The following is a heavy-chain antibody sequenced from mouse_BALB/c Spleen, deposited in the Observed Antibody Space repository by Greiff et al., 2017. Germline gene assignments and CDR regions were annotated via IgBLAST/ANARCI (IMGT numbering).Heavy chain of an antibody. CDR3: ARRGYYYGSFAMDY. CDR2: INPDSSTI. Sequence: EVKLQESGGGLVQPGGSLKLSCAASGFDFSRYWMSWVRQAPGKGLEWIGEINPDSSTINYTPSLKDKFIISRDNAKNTLYLQMSKVRSEDTALYYCARRGYYYGSFAMDYWGQGTSVTVSS. CDR1: GFDFSRYW. D-gene: IGHD1-1*01. J-gene: IGHJ4*01. V-gene: IGHV4-1*02.